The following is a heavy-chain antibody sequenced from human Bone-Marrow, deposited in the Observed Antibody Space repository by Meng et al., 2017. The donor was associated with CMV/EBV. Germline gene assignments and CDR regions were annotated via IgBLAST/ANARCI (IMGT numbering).Heavy chain of an antibody. J-gene: IGHJ6*02. CDR2: MNSDGFR. V-gene: IGHV3-74*01. Sequence: GGSLRLSCAASGFTFSDYYMHWVRQAPGKGLVWVSRMNSDGFRSYADSVKGRFTISRDDAKNTLYLQMNSLRAEDTAVYYCARDRTYGSGTGGYGMDVWGQGTTVTVSS. D-gene: IGHD3-10*01. CDR1: GFTFSDYY. CDR3: ARDRTYGSGTGGYGMDV.